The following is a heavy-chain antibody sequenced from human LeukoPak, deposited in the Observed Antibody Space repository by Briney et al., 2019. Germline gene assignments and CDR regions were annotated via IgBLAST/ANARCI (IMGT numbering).Heavy chain of an antibody. CDR1: GGTFSSYA. V-gene: IGHV1-69*05. J-gene: IGHJ5*02. Sequence: SVKVSCKASGGTFSSYAISWVRQAPGQGLEWMGGTIPIFGTANYAQKFQGRVTITTDESTSTAYMELSSLRSEDTAVYYCARSSGVVVAATLLWFDPWGQGTLVTVSS. D-gene: IGHD2-15*01. CDR3: ARSSGVVVAATLLWFDP. CDR2: TIPIFGTA.